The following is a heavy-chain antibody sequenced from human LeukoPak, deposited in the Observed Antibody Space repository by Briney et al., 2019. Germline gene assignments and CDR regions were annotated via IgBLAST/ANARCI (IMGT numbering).Heavy chain of an antibody. Sequence: GGSLRLSCAASGFTFSSYGMPWVRQAPGKGLEWVAVIWYDGSNKYYADSVKGRFTISRDNSKNTLYLQMNSLRAEDTAVYYCARDGSGWYSNWFDPWGQGTLVTVSS. CDR2: IWYDGSNK. CDR1: GFTFSSYG. D-gene: IGHD6-13*01. CDR3: ARDGSGWYSNWFDP. V-gene: IGHV3-33*01. J-gene: IGHJ5*02.